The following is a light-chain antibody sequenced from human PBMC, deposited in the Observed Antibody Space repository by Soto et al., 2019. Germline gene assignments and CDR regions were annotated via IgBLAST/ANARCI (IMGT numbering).Light chain of an antibody. CDR2: AAS. CDR1: QGISSY. V-gene: IGKV1-9*01. J-gene: IGKJ1*01. CDR3: QQLNSYPWT. Sequence: DIQLTQSPSFLSASVGDRVTITCRASQGISSYLAWYQQKPGKAPKLLIYAASTLQSGVPSRFSRSGSATEFTLTISSLQPKDFATYYCQQLNSYPWTFSQGTKVEIK.